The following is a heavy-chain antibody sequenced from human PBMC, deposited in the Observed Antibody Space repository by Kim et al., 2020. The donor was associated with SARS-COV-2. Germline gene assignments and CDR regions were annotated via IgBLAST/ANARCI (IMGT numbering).Heavy chain of an antibody. CDR3: ASGSGSYHTIYYGMDV. V-gene: IGHV3-23*01. CDR1: GFTFSSYA. Sequence: GGSLRLSCAASGFTFSSYAMSWVRQAPGKGLEWVSAISGSGGSTYYADSVKGRFTISRDNSKNTLYLQMNSLRAEDTAVYYCASGSGSYHTIYYGMDVWGQGTTVTVSS. D-gene: IGHD1-26*01. CDR2: ISGSGGST. J-gene: IGHJ6*02.